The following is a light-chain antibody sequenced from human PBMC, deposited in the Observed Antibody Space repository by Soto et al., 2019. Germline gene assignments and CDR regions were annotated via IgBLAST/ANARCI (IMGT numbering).Light chain of an antibody. V-gene: IGLV2-8*01. CDR3: SSYAGSNKV. CDR2: EVS. Sequence: QSVLTQPPSASGSPGQSVTISCTGTSSDVGGYNYVSWYQQHPGKAPKRMIYEVSKRPSGVPDRFSGSKSGNTASLTVSGLQAEDEADYYCSSYAGSNKVFGTGTKVTVL. CDR1: SSDVGGYNY. J-gene: IGLJ1*01.